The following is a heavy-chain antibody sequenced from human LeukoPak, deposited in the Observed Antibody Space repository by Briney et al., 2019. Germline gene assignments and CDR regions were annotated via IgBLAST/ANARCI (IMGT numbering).Heavy chain of an antibody. Sequence: GASVKVSCKASGYTFTGYYMHWVRQAPGQGLEWMGWINPNSGGTNYAQKFQGRVTMTRDTSISTAYMELSRLRSDDTAVYYCARGLWGYEAMAYYFDYWGQGTLVTVSS. CDR3: ARGLWGYEAMAYYFDY. D-gene: IGHD5-12*01. CDR1: GYTFTGYY. CDR2: INPNSGGT. V-gene: IGHV1-2*02. J-gene: IGHJ4*02.